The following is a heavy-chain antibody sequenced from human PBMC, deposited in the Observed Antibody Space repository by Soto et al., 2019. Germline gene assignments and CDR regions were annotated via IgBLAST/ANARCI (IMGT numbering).Heavy chain of an antibody. CDR3: ARFYYDSSGYLPSPYYYYYGMDV. D-gene: IGHD3-22*01. Sequence: HPGGSLRLSCAASGFTFSSYWMSWVRQAPGKGLEWVANIKQDGSEKHYVDSVKGRFTISRDNAKNSLYLQMNSLRAEDTAVYYCARFYYDSSGYLPSPYYYYYGMDVWGQGTTVTVSS. CDR1: GFTFSSYW. CDR2: IKQDGSEK. V-gene: IGHV3-7*04. J-gene: IGHJ6*02.